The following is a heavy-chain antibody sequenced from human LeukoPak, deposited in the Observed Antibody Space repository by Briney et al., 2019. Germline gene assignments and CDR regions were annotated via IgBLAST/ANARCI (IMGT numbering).Heavy chain of an antibody. CDR1: GFTLSDYG. J-gene: IGHJ4*02. CDR2: ISGSGIST. D-gene: IGHD6-13*01. Sequence: GGSLRLSCAAAGFTLSDYGMNWVRQAPGKGLEWVSGISGSGISTYYADSVKGRFTISRDNSKNTLYLQMNSLRAEDTAVYYCAKDRSSSWSPADYWGQGTLVTVSS. V-gene: IGHV3-23*01. CDR3: AKDRSSSWSPADY.